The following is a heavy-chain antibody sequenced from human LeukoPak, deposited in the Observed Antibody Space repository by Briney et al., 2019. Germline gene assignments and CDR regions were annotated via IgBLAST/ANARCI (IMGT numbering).Heavy chain of an antibody. D-gene: IGHD2-2*01. CDR3: AKDGDPIPYCSSTSCYSPIDY. J-gene: IGHJ4*02. CDR2: ISYDGSNK. V-gene: IGHV3-30-3*01. CDR1: GFTFSSYA. Sequence: PGRSLRLSCAASGFTFSSYAMHWVRQAPGKGLEWVAVISYDGSNKYYADSVKGRFTISRDNSKNTLYLQMNSLRAEDTAVYYCAKDGDPIPYCSSTSCYSPIDYWGQGTLVTVSS.